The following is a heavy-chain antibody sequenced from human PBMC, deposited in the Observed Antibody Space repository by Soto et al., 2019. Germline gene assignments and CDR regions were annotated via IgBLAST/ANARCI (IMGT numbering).Heavy chain of an antibody. Sequence: ETLSLTCTVSGGSISSYRGSWIRQPAWKGLEWIGRISTNGNTQYNPSLKSRVTVSVDTSRNQFFLNLHSVTAADSAVYFCGRESGETWDYEAYCGQGTPFTVSS. CDR1: GGSISSYR. CDR2: ISTNGNT. D-gene: IGHD1-7*01. CDR3: GRESGETWDYEAY. V-gene: IGHV4-4*07. J-gene: IGHJ4*02.